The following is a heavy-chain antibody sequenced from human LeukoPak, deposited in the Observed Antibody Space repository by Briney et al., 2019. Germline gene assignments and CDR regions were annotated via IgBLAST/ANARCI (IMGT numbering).Heavy chain of an antibody. CDR2: INHSGST. CDR3: ARGEPAFSSGWYTYYFDY. CDR1: GGSISTYY. D-gene: IGHD6-19*01. V-gene: IGHV4-34*01. J-gene: IGHJ4*02. Sequence: SETLSLTCTVSGGSISTYYWSWIRQPPGKGLEWIGEINHSGSTNYNPSLKSRVTISVDTSKNQFSLKLSSVTAADTAVYYCARGEPAFSSGWYTYYFDYWGQGTLVTVSS.